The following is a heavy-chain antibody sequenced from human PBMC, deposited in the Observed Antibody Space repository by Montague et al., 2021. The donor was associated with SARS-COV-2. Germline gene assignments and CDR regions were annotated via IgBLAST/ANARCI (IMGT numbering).Heavy chain of an antibody. CDR3: ARDRTADDYDDYKTAGYSDYYGMDV. Sequence: SETLSLTCTVSGGSVNSGGYYWSWIRQPPGKGLEWIGNIYYSGTTNYNPSLKSRVTISVDTSKNQFSLKLSSVTAADTAVYYCARDRTADDYDDYKTAGYSDYYGMDVWGQGTTVTVSS. V-gene: IGHV4-61*08. CDR2: IYYSGTT. J-gene: IGHJ6*02. D-gene: IGHD4-17*01. CDR1: GGSVNSGGYY.